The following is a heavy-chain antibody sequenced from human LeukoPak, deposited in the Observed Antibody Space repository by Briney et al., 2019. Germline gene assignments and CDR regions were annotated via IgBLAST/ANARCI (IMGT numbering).Heavy chain of an antibody. J-gene: IGHJ4*02. CDR1: GFTFSDYY. Sequence: PGGSLRLSCAASGFTFSDYYMSWIRQAPGKGLEWVSAISGSGGSTYYADSVKGRFTISRDNSKNTLYLQMNSLRAEDTAVYYCAGSSGGSLLNPFDYWGQGTLVTVSS. CDR3: AGSSGGSLLNPFDY. V-gene: IGHV3-23*01. D-gene: IGHD2-15*01. CDR2: ISGSGGST.